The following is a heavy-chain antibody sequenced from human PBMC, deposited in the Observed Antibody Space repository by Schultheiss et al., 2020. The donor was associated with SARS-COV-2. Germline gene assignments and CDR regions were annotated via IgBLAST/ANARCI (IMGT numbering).Heavy chain of an antibody. D-gene: IGHD3-22*01. J-gene: IGHJ3*02. CDR3: ARGTYYYDSSGGGNAFDI. CDR2: ISGSGGST. V-gene: IGHV3-23*01. Sequence: GGSLRLSCAASGFTFSSYAMSWVRQAPGKGLEWVSAISGSGGSTNYADSVKGRFTISRENAKNSLYLQMNSLRAGDTAVYYCARGTYYYDSSGGGNAFDIWGQGTMVTVSS. CDR1: GFTFSSYA.